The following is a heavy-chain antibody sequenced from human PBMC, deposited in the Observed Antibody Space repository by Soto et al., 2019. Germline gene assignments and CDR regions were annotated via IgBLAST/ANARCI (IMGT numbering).Heavy chain of an antibody. CDR3: AKDLVTMVRGVSGMDV. Sequence: GGSLRLSCAASGFTFSSYAMSWVRQAPGKGLEWVSAISGSGGSAYYADSVKGRFTISRDNSKNTLYLQMNSLRAEDTAVYYCAKDLVTMVRGVSGMDVWGQGTTVTVSS. CDR2: ISGSGGSA. CDR1: GFTFSSYA. V-gene: IGHV3-23*01. J-gene: IGHJ6*02. D-gene: IGHD3-10*01.